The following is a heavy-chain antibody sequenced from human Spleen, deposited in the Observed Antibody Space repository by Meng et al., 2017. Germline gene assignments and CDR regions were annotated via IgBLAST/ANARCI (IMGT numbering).Heavy chain of an antibody. D-gene: IGHD5-18*01. Sequence: GESLKISCAASGFTFSSFSMNWVRQAPGKGLEWVSSISSSSSYIYSADSVKGRFTISRDNAKNSLYLQMNSLTVEDTAVYYCARVENTVMVTPHYLDFWGQGTLVTVSS. J-gene: IGHJ4*02. CDR3: ARVENTVMVTPHYLDF. CDR1: GFTFSSFS. CDR2: ISSSSSYI. V-gene: IGHV3-21*01.